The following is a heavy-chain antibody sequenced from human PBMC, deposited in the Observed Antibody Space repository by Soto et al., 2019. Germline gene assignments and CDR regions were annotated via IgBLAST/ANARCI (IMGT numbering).Heavy chain of an antibody. Sequence: SETLSLTCTVSGGSISSYYWSWIRQPPGKGLEWIGYIYYSGSTNYNPSLKSRVTISVDTSKNQFSLKLSSVTAADTAVYYCARDPSIRRSGGGFDPWGQGTLVTVSS. CDR1: GGSISSYY. D-gene: IGHD3-10*01. CDR3: ARDPSIRRSGGGFDP. J-gene: IGHJ5*02. CDR2: IYYSGST. V-gene: IGHV4-59*01.